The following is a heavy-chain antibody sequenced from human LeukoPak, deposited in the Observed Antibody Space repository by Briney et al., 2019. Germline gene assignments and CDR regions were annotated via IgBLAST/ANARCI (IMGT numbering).Heavy chain of an antibody. Sequence: GRSLRLSCAASGFTFSSYGMHWVRQAPGKGLEWVAVISYDGSNKYYADSVKGRFTISRDNSKNTLYLQMNSLRAEDTAVYYCAREGIPEGYYFDYWGQGTLVTVSS. D-gene: IGHD6-13*01. CDR1: GFTFSSYG. J-gene: IGHJ4*02. CDR2: ISYDGSNK. CDR3: AREGIPEGYYFDY. V-gene: IGHV3-30*03.